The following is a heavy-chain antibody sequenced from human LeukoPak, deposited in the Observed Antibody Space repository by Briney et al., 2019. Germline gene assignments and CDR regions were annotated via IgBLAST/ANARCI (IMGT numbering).Heavy chain of an antibody. J-gene: IGHJ4*02. CDR2: IIPILGIA. D-gene: IGHD3-10*01. CDR1: GGTFSSYA. Sequence: SVKVSCKASGGTFSSYAISWVRQAPGQGLEWMGRIIPILGIANYAQKFQGRVTITADKSTSTAYMELSSLRSEDTAVYYCARETPAGYGSNFDYWGQGTLVTVSS. CDR3: ARETPAGYGSNFDY. V-gene: IGHV1-69*04.